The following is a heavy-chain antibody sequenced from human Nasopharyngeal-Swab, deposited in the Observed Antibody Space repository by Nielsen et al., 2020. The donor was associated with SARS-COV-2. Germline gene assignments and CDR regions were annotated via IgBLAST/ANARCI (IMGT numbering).Heavy chain of an antibody. Sequence: LSLTCAASGFTFSSYAMHWVRQAPGKGLEWVAVISYDGSNKYYADSVKGRFTISRDNSKNTLYLQMNSLRAEDTAVYYCAREGGNWFDPWGQGTLVTVSS. D-gene: IGHD1-26*01. J-gene: IGHJ5*02. CDR3: AREGGNWFDP. CDR2: ISYDGSNK. V-gene: IGHV3-30*04. CDR1: GFTFSSYA.